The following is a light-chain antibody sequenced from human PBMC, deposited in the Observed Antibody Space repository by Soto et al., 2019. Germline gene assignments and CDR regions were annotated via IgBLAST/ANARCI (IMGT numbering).Light chain of an antibody. J-gene: IGLJ1*01. CDR3: QSYDSSLSGWV. CDR1: SSNIGAGYD. V-gene: IGLV1-40*01. CDR2: GNS. Sequence: QSVLTQPPSVSGAPGQRVTISCTGSSSNIGAGYDVHWYQQLPGTAPKLLIYGNSNRPSGVPDRFSGSKSGTSASLAITGXXXXXXXXYYCQSYDSSLSGWVFGTGTKLTVL.